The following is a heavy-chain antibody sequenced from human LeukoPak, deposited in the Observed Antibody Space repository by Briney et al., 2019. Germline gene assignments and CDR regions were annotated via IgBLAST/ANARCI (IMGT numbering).Heavy chain of an antibody. CDR3: ARAPNKLWFGEFI. CDR1: GFTVSSNY. Sequence: PGGSLRLSCAASGFTVSSNYMSWVRQAPGKGLEWVSVIYSGGSTYYADSVKGRFTISRDNSKNTLYLQMNSLRAEDTAVYYCARAPNKLWFGEFIWGQGTMVTVSS. D-gene: IGHD3-10*01. J-gene: IGHJ3*02. V-gene: IGHV3-53*01. CDR2: IYSGGST.